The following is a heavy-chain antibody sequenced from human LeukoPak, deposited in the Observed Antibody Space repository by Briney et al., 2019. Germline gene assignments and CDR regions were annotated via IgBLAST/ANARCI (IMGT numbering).Heavy chain of an antibody. CDR1: GFVFRTYG. CDR3: ARGASIRIEDNFDY. CDR2: IWDDGSNQ. D-gene: IGHD1-26*01. V-gene: IGHV3-33*01. Sequence: PGGSLRLSCAASGFVFRTYGMHWVRQAPGKGLEWVAAIWDDGSNQYYVDSVRGRFTISRDNSKNTLYLQMNSLRAEDTAVYYCARGASIRIEDNFDYWGQGALVTVSS. J-gene: IGHJ4*02.